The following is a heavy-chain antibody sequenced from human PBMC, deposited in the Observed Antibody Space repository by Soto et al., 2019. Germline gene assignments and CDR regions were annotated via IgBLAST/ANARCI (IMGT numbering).Heavy chain of an antibody. Sequence: SETLSLTCTVSGGSISSGAYYWGWIRQHPGKGLEWIGYISHRGTAYYTPSLKSRVSLSVDPSKSQFSLNVTSLTAADTAVYYCARVSATGTRWLDPWGTGTRVTVSS. V-gene: IGHV4-31*03. D-gene: IGHD6-13*01. CDR1: GGSISSGAYY. J-gene: IGHJ5*02. CDR2: ISHRGTA. CDR3: ARVSATGTRWLDP.